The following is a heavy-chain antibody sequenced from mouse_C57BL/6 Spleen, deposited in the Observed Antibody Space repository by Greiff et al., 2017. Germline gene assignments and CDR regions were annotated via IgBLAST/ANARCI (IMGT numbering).Heavy chain of an antibody. CDR3: ARRGDYGSSSAWFAY. CDR2: INPNNGGT. D-gene: IGHD1-1*01. V-gene: IGHV1-26*01. J-gene: IGHJ3*01. CDR1: GYTFTDYY. Sequence: EVQLQQSGPELVKPGASVKISCKASGYTFTDYYMNWVKQSHGKSLEWIGDINPNNGGTSYNQKFKGKATLTVDKSSSTAYMELRSLTSEDSAVYYCARRGDYGSSSAWFAYWGQGTLVTVSA.